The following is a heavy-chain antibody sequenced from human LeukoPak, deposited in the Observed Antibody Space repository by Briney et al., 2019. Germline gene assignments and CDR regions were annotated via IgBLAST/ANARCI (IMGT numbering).Heavy chain of an antibody. V-gene: IGHV3-11*04. CDR1: GFTFSNAW. J-gene: IGHJ3*02. Sequence: GGSLRLSCAASGFTFSNAWMNWVRQAPGKGLEWVSYISSSGSTIYYADSVKGRFTISRDNAKNSLYLQMNSLRAEDTAVYYCAREPYNWNDAGAFDIWGQGTMVTVSS. D-gene: IGHD1-20*01. CDR2: ISSSGSTI. CDR3: AREPYNWNDAGAFDI.